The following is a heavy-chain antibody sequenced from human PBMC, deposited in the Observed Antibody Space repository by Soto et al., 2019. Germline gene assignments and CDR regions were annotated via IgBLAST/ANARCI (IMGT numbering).Heavy chain of an antibody. Sequence: EVQLLESGGGLVQPGGSLSLSCAASGFTFSHYAMSWVRQPPGEGLEWVSVISGSGDDTYYADSVKGRFIISSDNSKNTLYLQRNSLRAADTAVYYCAKDRVAVSEEDYWGQGTLGTV. V-gene: IGHV3-23*01. CDR3: AKDRVAVSEEDY. CDR2: ISGSGDDT. J-gene: IGHJ4*02. CDR1: GFTFSHYA. D-gene: IGHD1-26*01.